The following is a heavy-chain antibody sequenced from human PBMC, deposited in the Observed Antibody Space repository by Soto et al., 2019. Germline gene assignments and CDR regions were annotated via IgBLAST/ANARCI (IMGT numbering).Heavy chain of an antibody. J-gene: IGHJ4*02. CDR2: IYHGGTT. D-gene: IGHD2-21*02. V-gene: IGHV4-4*02. Sequence: PSETLSLTCAVSGGSISSSDWWSWVRQPPGKELEWSGEIYHGGTTNYNPSLRSRVIISVDRSKNQFSLRLNSVSAADTAVYYCAKSAGGNSFFNYWCQRTLGTVAS. CDR1: GGSISSSDW. CDR3: AKSAGGNSFFNY.